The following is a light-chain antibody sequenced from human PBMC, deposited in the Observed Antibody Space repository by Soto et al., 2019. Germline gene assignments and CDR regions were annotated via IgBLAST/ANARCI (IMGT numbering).Light chain of an antibody. CDR2: GAS. CDR1: ESVTSSY. V-gene: IGKV3-20*01. Sequence: EMVLTQSPGTLSLSPGARATLTCRASESVTSSYLAWYQQKPGQAPRLLMYGASSRAAGIPDRFSGSGAGTDFTLTIRRLEPEDVAVYYCHQYGSSPLTCGPGTKVDIK. J-gene: IGKJ3*01. CDR3: HQYGSSPLT.